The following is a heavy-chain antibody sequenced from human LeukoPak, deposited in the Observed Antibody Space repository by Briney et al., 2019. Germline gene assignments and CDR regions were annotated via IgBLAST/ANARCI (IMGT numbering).Heavy chain of an antibody. CDR1: GDSVSRTDGG. CDR3: ARGGLVRGSINSFIAFDV. J-gene: IGHJ3*01. Sequence: SQTLSLTFAISGDSVSRTDGGWNWIRQSPSRGLEWLGRTYYRSKWYYDDALSVESRISIKPDTSKNQLTLQLNSVTPEDTALYFCARGGLVRGSINSFIAFDVWGQGIMVTVSS. CDR2: TYYRSKWYY. V-gene: IGHV6-1*01. D-gene: IGHD3-10*01.